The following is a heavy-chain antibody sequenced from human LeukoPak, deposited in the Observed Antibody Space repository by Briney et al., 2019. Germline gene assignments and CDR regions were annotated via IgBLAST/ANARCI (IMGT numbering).Heavy chain of an antibody. CDR3: AKGRTALTSHDYGDYAAFDI. V-gene: IGHV3-30*02. J-gene: IGHJ3*02. D-gene: IGHD4-17*01. CDR2: IRYDGSNK. CDR1: GFTFSSYG. Sequence: PGGSLRLSCAASGFTFSSYGMHWVRQAPGKGLEWVAFIRYDGSNKYYADSVKGRFTISRDNSKNTLYLQMNSLRAEDTAVYYCAKGRTALTSHDYGDYAAFDIWGQGTMVTVSS.